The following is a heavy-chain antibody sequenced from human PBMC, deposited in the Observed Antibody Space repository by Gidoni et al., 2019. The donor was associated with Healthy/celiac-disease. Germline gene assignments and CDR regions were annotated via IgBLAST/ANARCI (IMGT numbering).Heavy chain of an antibody. D-gene: IGHD1-1*01. J-gene: IGHJ6*03. Sequence: EVQLVASGGGLVQPGGSLRLSCAASGFTVSSNYMSWVRQAPGKGLEWVSVIYSGGSTYYADSVKGRFTISRDNSKNTLYLKMNSLRAEDTAVYYCARGGGWKTILYYMDVWGKGTTVTVSS. V-gene: IGHV3-66*01. CDR2: IYSGGST. CDR3: ARGGGWKTILYYMDV. CDR1: GFTVSSNY.